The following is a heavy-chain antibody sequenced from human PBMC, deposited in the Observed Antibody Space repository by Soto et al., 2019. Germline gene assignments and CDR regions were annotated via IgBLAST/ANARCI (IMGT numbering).Heavy chain of an antibody. CDR2: IIPIFGTA. Sequence: ASVKVSCKASGGTFSSYAISWVRQAPGRGLEWMGGIIPIFGTANYAQKFQGRVTITADESTSTAYMELSSLRSEDTAVYYCARDYLMGYHYDSSGRFDIWGQGTMVTVSS. CDR1: GGTFSSYA. CDR3: ARDYLMGYHYDSSGRFDI. J-gene: IGHJ3*02. D-gene: IGHD3-22*01. V-gene: IGHV1-69*13.